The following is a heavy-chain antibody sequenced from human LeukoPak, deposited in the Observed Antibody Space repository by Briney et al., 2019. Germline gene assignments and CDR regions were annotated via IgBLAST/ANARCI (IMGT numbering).Heavy chain of an antibody. CDR2: GHRDGRVQ. CDR3: TGGRDQVLSGVYYCYMDD. J-gene: IGHJ6*03. CDR1: GFTTHYW. V-gene: IGHV3-7*01. Sequence: GWSLRLSCPASGFTTHYWLNWVRQSPGKGLEWVANGHRDGRVQHDVDSVEGRFTISRDSAKNSLALQMHSLRAEDTAVYYCTGGRDQVLSGVYYCYMDDWGTGPTVTVSS. D-gene: IGHD2/OR15-2a*01.